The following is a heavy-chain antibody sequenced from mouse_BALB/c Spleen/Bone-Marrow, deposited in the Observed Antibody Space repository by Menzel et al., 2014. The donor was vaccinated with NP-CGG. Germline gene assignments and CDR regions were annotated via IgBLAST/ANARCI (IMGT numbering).Heavy chain of an antibody. CDR3: ARRGVYYYGGFDY. J-gene: IGHJ2*01. Sequence: VQLVESGAELVMPGASVKMSCKASGYTFTDYWMHWVKQRPGQGLEWIGAIDTSDSYTSYNQKFKGKATLTVDESSSTAYMQLSSLTSEDSAVYYCARRGVYYYGGFDYWGQGTTLTVSS. V-gene: IGHV1-69*01. CDR1: GYTFTDYW. CDR2: IDTSDSYT. D-gene: IGHD1-1*02.